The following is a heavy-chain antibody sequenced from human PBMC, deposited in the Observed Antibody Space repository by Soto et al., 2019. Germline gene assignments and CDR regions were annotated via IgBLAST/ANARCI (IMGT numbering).Heavy chain of an antibody. CDR3: ARVGSSGWYGYYYYYGMDV. D-gene: IGHD6-19*01. CDR2: IYYSGST. V-gene: IGHV4-59*01. CDR1: GGSISSYY. J-gene: IGHJ6*02. Sequence: SETLSLTCTVSGGSISSYYWSWIRQPPGKGLEWIGYIYYSGSTNYNPSLKSRVTISVDTSKNQFSLKLSPVTAADTAVYYCARVGSSGWYGYYYYYGMDVWGQGTTVTVSS.